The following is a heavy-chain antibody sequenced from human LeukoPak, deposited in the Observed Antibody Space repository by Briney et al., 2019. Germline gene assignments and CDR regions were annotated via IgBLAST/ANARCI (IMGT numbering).Heavy chain of an antibody. CDR1: GFTFSYYG. CDR2: IRYDGNDK. J-gene: IGHJ4*02. CDR3: ARDWFHAIDY. V-gene: IGHV3-30*02. D-gene: IGHD2/OR15-2a*01. Sequence: GGSLRLSCAASGFTFSYYGMHWVRQAPGKGLEWVAFIRYDGNDKYYAHSVKGRFTISRDNAKNTLYLQMNSLRAEDTAVYYCARDWFHAIDYWGQGTLVTVSS.